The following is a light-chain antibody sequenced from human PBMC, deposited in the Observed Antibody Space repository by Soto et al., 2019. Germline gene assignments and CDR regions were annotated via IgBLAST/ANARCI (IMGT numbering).Light chain of an antibody. CDR1: QSVTSNS. J-gene: IGKJ1*01. CDR2: GAS. V-gene: IGKV3-20*01. CDR3: QQFGTSTWT. Sequence: EIVLTQSPGTLSLSPGERGTLSCRASQSVTSNSLAWYQQRPGQAPRLVIYGASYRAAGIPDRFSGSGSGTDFSLTITGLEPEDFAVYYCQQFGTSTWTFGQGTKVEIK.